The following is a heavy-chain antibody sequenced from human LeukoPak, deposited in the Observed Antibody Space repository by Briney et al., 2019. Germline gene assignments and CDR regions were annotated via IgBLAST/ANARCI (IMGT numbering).Heavy chain of an antibody. J-gene: IGHJ4*02. V-gene: IGHV3-66*02. CDR2: IYDGGST. CDR1: GLTVSDNY. Sequence: GGSLRLSCAASGLTVSDNYMTWVRQAPGKGLEWVSVIYDGGSTFYADSVKGRFTISRDNSKNTVYLQMNSLRAEDTAVYYCARDRSYDSSGYPFDFWGQGTLVTVSS. CDR3: ARDRSYDSSGYPFDF. D-gene: IGHD3-22*01.